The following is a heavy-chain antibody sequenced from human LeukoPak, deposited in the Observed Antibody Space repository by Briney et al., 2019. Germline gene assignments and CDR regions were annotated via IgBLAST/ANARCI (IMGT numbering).Heavy chain of an antibody. Sequence: ASMKVSCKASGYTFTNFDINWVRQATGQGLEWMGWMNPNTGNAGYAQKFQDRVTITWDASITTAYMDLSSLRSEDTAVYYCARDYTTVTPPYYYYMDVWGKGTTVTVSS. CDR3: ARDYTTVTPPYYYYMDV. CDR2: MNPNTGNA. V-gene: IGHV1-8*03. J-gene: IGHJ6*03. D-gene: IGHD4-11*01. CDR1: GYTFTNFD.